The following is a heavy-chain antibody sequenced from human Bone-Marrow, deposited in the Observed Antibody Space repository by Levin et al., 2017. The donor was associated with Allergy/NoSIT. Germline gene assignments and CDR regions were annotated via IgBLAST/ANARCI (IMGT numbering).Heavy chain of an antibody. Sequence: ASVKVSCKASGGTFSTYPVNWLRQAPGQGLEWMGRIIPSQTITDYAQKFQGRVTITAAKDSTAVYLELSSLTSADTAVYSCATGRVAYSFDPYFASWGQGTLVTVSS. J-gene: IGHJ4*02. D-gene: IGHD2-21*01. CDR3: ATGRVAYSFDPYFAS. CDR2: IIPSQTIT. V-gene: IGHV1-69*04. CDR1: GGTFSTYP.